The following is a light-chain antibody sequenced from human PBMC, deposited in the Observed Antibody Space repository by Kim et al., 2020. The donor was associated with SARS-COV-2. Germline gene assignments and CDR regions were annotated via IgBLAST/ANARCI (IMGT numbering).Light chain of an antibody. CDR1: SLTTYY. Sequence: SSELTQDPAVSVALGLTVRITCQGDSLTTYYASWYQQKPGQAPVLVFYANEHRPSGIPDRFSGSSSGNTASLPITGTQAEAAAGYFCPSRDSSGNHQVFG. CDR3: PSRDSSGNHQV. CDR2: ANE. J-gene: IGLJ2*01. V-gene: IGLV3-19*01.